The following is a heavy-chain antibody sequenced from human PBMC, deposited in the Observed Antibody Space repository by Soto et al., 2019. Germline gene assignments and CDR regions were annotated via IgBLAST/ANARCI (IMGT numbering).Heavy chain of an antibody. V-gene: IGHV3-7*01. J-gene: IGHJ4*02. D-gene: IGHD2-15*01. CDR2: INRDGREK. Sequence: GGSLRLSCAASGFTFSSFWIGWVRQAPGKGLEWVANINRDGREKNYVDSVKGRFTVSRDNAKNELYLQMNSLRAEDTAVYYCVRDHEAIRRYCSGDSYLHLFGGPGTPVNVSS. CDR3: VRDHEAIRRYCSGDSYLHLF. CDR1: GFTFSSFW.